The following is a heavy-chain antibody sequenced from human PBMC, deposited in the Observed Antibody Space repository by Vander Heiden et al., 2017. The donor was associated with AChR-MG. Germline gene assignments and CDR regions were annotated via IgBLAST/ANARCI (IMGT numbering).Heavy chain of an antibody. V-gene: IGHV1-8*01. J-gene: IGHJ4*02. CDR3: ARGQGRPYYDYVWETYRSHVYFDY. D-gene: IGHD3-16*02. CDR2: MNPNTGST. CDR1: GYTFATYD. Sequence: QVQLVQSGAEVKKPGASVKVSCKASGYTFATYDIHWVRQATGQGLEWMGWMNPNTGSTAYAQKFQGRITMTRSTSISTAYMELSSLRSEDTALYYCARGQGRPYYDYVWETYRSHVYFDYWGQGALVTVSS.